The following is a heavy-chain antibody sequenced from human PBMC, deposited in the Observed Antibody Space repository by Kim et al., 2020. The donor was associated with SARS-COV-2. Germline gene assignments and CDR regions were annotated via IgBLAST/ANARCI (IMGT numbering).Heavy chain of an antibody. J-gene: IGHJ4*02. D-gene: IGHD3-10*01. CDR3: ARGGRWTPRCLAY. Sequence: YNPSLKSRVTISVDTSKNQFSLKLSSVTAADTAVYYCARGGRWTPRCLAYWGQGTLVTVSS. V-gene: IGHV4-34*01.